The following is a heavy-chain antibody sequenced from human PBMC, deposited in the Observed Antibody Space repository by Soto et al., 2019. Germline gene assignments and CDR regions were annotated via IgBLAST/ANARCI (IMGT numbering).Heavy chain of an antibody. CDR2: VSSRGTT. CDR1: GDSITTSTYA. Sequence: KPSETLSLTCTVSGDSITTSTYAWGWIRQPPGKGLEWIGSVSSRGTTYFNPSLRSRVTMSVDTSRNQYSMTLTSVTVADTAVYYCARESLDDSGWGPGTLVTVSS. CDR3: ARESLDDSG. D-gene: IGHD2-15*01. J-gene: IGHJ4*02. V-gene: IGHV4-39*02.